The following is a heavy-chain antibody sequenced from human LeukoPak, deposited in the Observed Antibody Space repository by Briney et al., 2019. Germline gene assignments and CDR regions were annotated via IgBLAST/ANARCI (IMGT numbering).Heavy chain of an antibody. CDR3: AKDLGGMVATPSFDY. CDR1: GFTFTTYW. D-gene: IGHD5-12*01. J-gene: IGHJ4*02. Sequence: GGSLRLSCVGSGFTFTTYWMSWVRQAPGKGLEWVSGISWNSGSIGYADSVKGRFTISRDNAKNSLYLQMNSLRAEDTALYYCAKDLGGMVATPSFDYWGQGTLVTVSS. V-gene: IGHV3-9*01. CDR2: ISWNSGSI.